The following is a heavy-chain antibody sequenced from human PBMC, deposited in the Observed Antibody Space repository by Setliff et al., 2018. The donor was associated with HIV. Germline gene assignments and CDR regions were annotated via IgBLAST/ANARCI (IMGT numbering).Heavy chain of an antibody. Sequence: GGSLRLSCAASGFTFSSYSMNWVRQAPGKGLEWVTFIRYDGSDKYYADSVKGRFTISRDNSKNTLYLQMDSLRAEDTAVYYCAKVHYYGSGNYYRIFDYWGQGTLVTVSS. CDR3: AKVHYYGSGNYYRIFDY. D-gene: IGHD3-10*01. CDR1: GFTFSSYS. CDR2: IRYDGSDK. J-gene: IGHJ4*02. V-gene: IGHV3-30*02.